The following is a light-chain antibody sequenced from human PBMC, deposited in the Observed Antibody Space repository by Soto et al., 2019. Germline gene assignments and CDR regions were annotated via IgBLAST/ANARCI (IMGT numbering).Light chain of an antibody. CDR3: CSYAGSSWV. CDR1: SSDVGSYNL. J-gene: IGLJ3*02. Sequence: QSVLTQPASVSGSPGQSITISCTGTSSDVGSYNLVSWYQQHPGKAPKLMIYEGSKRPSGVSNRFSGSKSGNTASLTISGLQAEDEADYYCCSYAGSSWVFGGGTKLTVL. CDR2: EGS. V-gene: IGLV2-23*01.